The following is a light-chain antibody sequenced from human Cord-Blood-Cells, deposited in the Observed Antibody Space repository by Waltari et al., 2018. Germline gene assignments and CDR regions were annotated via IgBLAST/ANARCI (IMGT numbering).Light chain of an antibody. CDR3: QQSYSTPTT. CDR2: AAS. Sequence: DIQMTQSPSSLSASVGDRVTITCRASQRISSYLNWYQQKPGKAPKLLIYAASSLQSGVPSRFSCSGSGTDFTLTISSLQPEDFATYYCQQSYSTPTTFGQGTKVEIK. J-gene: IGKJ1*01. CDR1: QRISSY. V-gene: IGKV1-39*01.